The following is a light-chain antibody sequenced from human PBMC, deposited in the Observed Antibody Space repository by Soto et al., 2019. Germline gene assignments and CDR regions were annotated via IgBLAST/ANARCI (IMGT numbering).Light chain of an antibody. J-gene: IGKJ1*01. CDR2: DAS. V-gene: IGKV1-5*01. CDR3: QPYNSFSGT. Sequence: DIQMTQSPSTLSASVGDRVTITCRASQTISSWLAWYQQKPGEAPKLLIYDASSLESGVPSRFSGRGSGTQFTLTISSLQPDDFATYYCQPYNSFSGTFGPGTKVDIK. CDR1: QTISSW.